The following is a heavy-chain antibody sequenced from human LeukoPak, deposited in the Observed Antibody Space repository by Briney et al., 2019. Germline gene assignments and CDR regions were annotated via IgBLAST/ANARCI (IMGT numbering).Heavy chain of an antibody. CDR2: ISYDGSNK. J-gene: IGHJ4*02. D-gene: IGHD1-26*01. CDR3: ARGGGELRLFDY. Sequence: GGSLRLSCAAPGFTFSSYAMHWVRQAPGKGLEWVAVISYDGSNKYYADSVKGRFTISRDNSKNTLYLQMNSLRAEDTAVYYCARGGGELRLFDYWGQGTLATVSS. V-gene: IGHV3-30-3*01. CDR1: GFTFSSYA.